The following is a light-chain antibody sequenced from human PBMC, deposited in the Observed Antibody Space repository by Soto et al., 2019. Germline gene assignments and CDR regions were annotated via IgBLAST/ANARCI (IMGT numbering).Light chain of an antibody. V-gene: IGLV1-40*01. CDR2: ANN. Sequence: QSVLTQPPSVSGAPGQGITISCTGTRSNLGAGYDVHWYQQLPGAAPKLLIYANNKRPSGVLDRFSGSKSGTSASLAITGLQAEDEADYYCQSYDNSLSGAWVFGGGTNSPS. CDR1: RSNLGAGYD. CDR3: QSYDNSLSGAWV. J-gene: IGLJ3*02.